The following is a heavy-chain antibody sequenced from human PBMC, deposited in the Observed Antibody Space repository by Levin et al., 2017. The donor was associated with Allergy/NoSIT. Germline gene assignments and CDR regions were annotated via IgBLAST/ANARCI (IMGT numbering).Heavy chain of an antibody. CDR1: GFTVSGTY. J-gene: IGHJ6*02. Sequence: QSGGSLRLSCAASGFTVSGTYMTWVRQAPGKGLECVSVIYSGGSTYYADSVMGRFTISRDNSNNTLYLQMKNLRGDDTAVYYCARGGHLGSIGVYGMDVWGQGTTVTVSS. CDR3: ARGGHLGSIGVYGMDV. CDR2: IYSGGST. D-gene: IGHD3-10*01. V-gene: IGHV3-53*01.